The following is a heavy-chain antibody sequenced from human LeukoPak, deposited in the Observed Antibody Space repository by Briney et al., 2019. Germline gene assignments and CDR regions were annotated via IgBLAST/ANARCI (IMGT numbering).Heavy chain of an antibody. J-gene: IGHJ4*02. CDR2: INHSGST. V-gene: IGHV4-34*01. D-gene: IGHD4-17*01. CDR3: AREGNDYGDYDGHDY. CDR1: GGSFSGYY. Sequence: SETLSLTCAVYGGSFSGYYWSWIRQLPGKGLEWIGEINHSGSTNYNPSLKSRATISVDTSKNQFSLKLSSVPAADTAVYYCAREGNDYGDYDGHDYWGQGTLVTVSS.